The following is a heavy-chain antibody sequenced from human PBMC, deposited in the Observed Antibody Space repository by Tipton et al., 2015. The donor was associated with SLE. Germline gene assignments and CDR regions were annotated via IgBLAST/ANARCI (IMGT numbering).Heavy chain of an antibody. CDR2: IYTSGST. CDR1: GGSISSGGYY. V-gene: IGHV4-31*03. D-gene: IGHD2-15*01. J-gene: IGHJ4*02. Sequence: TLSLTCTVSGGSISSGGYYWSWIRQHPGKGLEWIGYIYTSGSTNYNPSLKSRVTISVDTSKNQFSLKLSSVTAADTAVYYCARSGPALGYCSGGSCLDYWGQGTLVTVSS. CDR3: ARSGPALGYCSGGSCLDY.